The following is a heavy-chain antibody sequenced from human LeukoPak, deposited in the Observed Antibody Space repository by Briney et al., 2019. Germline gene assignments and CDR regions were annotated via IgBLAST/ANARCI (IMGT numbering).Heavy chain of an antibody. CDR2: IHHSGST. Sequence: SESLSLSCAASGGSLSGYSWHWIRQAPGKALASIEKIHHSGSTTYNSSLKNRVTISLDKPKSQFSLILTAVTAADTAVYDCTEQSGTVTRIDYWCLGILVTVPS. CDR3: TEQSGTVTRIDY. V-gene: IGHV4-34*01. CDR1: GGSLSGYS. J-gene: IGHJ4*02. D-gene: IGHD4-17*01.